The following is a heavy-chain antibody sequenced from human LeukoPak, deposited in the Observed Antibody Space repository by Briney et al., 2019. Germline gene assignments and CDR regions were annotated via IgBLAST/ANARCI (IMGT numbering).Heavy chain of an antibody. CDR1: GFTFSSYG. V-gene: IGHV3-13*01. Sequence: GGSLRFSCAASGFTFSSYGMHWVRQATGKGLEWVSGTGTAGDTYYPGSVKGRFTISRENAKNSLYLQMNSLRAGDTAVYYCARAQGSGWYDYWGQGTLVTVSS. CDR2: TGTAGDT. CDR3: ARAQGSGWYDY. J-gene: IGHJ4*02. D-gene: IGHD6-19*01.